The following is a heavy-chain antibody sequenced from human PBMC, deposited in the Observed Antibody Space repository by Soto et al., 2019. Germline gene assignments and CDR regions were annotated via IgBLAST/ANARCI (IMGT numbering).Heavy chain of an antibody. CDR1: GFTFDDYA. CDR3: AKDAIHVLLEYTYGAGRMDV. V-gene: IGHV3-9*01. D-gene: IGHD5-18*01. CDR2: ISWNSGDI. J-gene: IGHJ6*02. Sequence: EVQLVESGGDLVQPGRSLRLSCAASGFTFDDYAMHWVRLAPGKGLEWVSGISWNSGDIYYADSVKGRFTISRDNAKNSLYLQMNSLRPDDTAMYYCAKDAIHVLLEYTYGAGRMDVWGQGTTVTVSS.